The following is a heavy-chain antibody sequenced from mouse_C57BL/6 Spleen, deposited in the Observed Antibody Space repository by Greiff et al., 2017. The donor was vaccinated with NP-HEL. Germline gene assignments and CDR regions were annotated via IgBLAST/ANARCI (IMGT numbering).Heavy chain of an antibody. Sequence: VQLQQSGAELVKPGASVKISCNASGYAFSSYWMNWVKQRPGKGLEWIGQIYPGDGDTNYNGKFKGKATLTADKTSSTAYMQLSSLTSEDSAVYFCAKRGYYGKNYAMDYWGQGTSVTVS. J-gene: IGHJ4*01. CDR2: IYPGDGDT. CDR1: GYAFSSYW. CDR3: AKRGYYGKNYAMDY. D-gene: IGHD2-1*01. V-gene: IGHV1-80*01.